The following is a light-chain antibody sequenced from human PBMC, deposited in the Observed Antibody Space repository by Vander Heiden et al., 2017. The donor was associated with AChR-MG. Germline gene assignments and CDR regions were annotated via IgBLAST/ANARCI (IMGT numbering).Light chain of an antibody. CDR1: QSISSW. CDR2: KAS. CDR3: QQYDSYPT. J-gene: IGKJ2*01. V-gene: IGKV1-5*03. Sequence: DIQMTQSPSTLSASVGDRVTITCRASQSISSWLAWYQQKPGKAPKVLIYKASSLESGVPSRFSGSGSLTEFTLTMSSLQPDDVATYYCQQYDSYPTFGQGTKLQI.